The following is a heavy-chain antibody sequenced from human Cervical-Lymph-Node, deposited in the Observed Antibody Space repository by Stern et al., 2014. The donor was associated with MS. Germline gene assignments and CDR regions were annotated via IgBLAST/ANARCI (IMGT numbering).Heavy chain of an antibody. CDR2: ISYDGSSK. CDR1: GFTFSRYA. D-gene: IGHD4-17*01. V-gene: IGHV3-30*04. J-gene: IGHJ6*02. Sequence: QLVESGGGVVRPGGSLRLSCATSGFTFSRYAVLWVRQAPGQGLEWVAAISYDGSSKCYGDSVKGRFTIARDNSKNTLFLQMNNLRPEDSGVYHCARDRLDGDYVYYYGLDVWGQGTTVTVSS. CDR3: ARDRLDGDYVYYYGLDV.